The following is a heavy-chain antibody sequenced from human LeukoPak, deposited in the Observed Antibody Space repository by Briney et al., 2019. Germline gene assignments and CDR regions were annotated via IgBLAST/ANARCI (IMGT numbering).Heavy chain of an antibody. Sequence: GGSLRLSCVASDFTFDFYWMTWVRQAPGKGLEWLANILPDGSQKYYVDSVKGRFTISRDNPKNSLYLQINNLRAEDTAVYYCGRLAHNTWYAIDFWGQGTLVTVSS. V-gene: IGHV3-7*01. D-gene: IGHD2-2*01. CDR1: DFTFDFYW. CDR2: ILPDGSQK. CDR3: GRLAHNTWYAIDF. J-gene: IGHJ4*02.